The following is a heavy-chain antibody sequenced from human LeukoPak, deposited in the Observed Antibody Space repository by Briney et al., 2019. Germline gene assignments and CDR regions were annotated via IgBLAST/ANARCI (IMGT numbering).Heavy chain of an antibody. D-gene: IGHD5-12*01. V-gene: IGHV1-2*02. CDR1: GYTFTGYY. CDR3: ARDRSGYDLSFDY. CDR2: INPNSGGT. Sequence: SVKVSCKASGYTFTGYYMHWVRQAPGQGLEWMGWINPNSGGTNYAQKFQGRVTMTRDTSMSTAYLELSRLRSDDTAVYYCARDRSGYDLSFDYWGQGTLVTVSS. J-gene: IGHJ4*02.